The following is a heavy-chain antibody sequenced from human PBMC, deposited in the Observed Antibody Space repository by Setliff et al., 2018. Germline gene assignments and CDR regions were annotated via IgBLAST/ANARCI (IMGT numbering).Heavy chain of an antibody. CDR1: GYPFTNYG. CDR2: ISGHSGNT. V-gene: IGHV1-18*01. CDR3: ARADYSSSLHYFDC. J-gene: IGHJ4*02. Sequence: ASVKVSCKTSGYPFTNYGLSWVRQAPGQGLEWMGWISGHSGNTGYAQNFQGRVTVTTDTFTNTGYMELRSLRSDDTAFYYCARADYSSSLHYFDCWGQGTLVTVSS. D-gene: IGHD6-13*01.